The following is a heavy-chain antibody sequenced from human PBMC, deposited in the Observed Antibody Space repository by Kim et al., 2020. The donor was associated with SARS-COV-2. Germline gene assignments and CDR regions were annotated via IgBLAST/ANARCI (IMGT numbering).Heavy chain of an antibody. Sequence: YNPSLKSRVTISVDTSKNQCSLKLSSVTAADTAVYYCARVRPAVAGWFDPWGQGTLVTVSS. J-gene: IGHJ5*02. D-gene: IGHD6-19*01. CDR3: ARVRPAVAGWFDP. V-gene: IGHV4-59*01.